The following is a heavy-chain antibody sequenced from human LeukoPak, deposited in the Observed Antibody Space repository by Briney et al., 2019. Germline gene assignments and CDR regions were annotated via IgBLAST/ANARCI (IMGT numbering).Heavy chain of an antibody. V-gene: IGHV3-23*01. CDR2: IRGSGANT. D-gene: IGHD6-13*01. Sequence: GVLRLSCAASGFTFSTYAMSWVRQAPGKGLERVSTIRGSGANTYYADSVRGRFTISRDHSENTLSLQMNSLRAEDTALYYCTKDEAAAGSLSFYFYYMDVWGKGTTVTVSS. CDR3: TKDEAAAGSLSFYFYYMDV. J-gene: IGHJ6*03. CDR1: GFTFSTYA.